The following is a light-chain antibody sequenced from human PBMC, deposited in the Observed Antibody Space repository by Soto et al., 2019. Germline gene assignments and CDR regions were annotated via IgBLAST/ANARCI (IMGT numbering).Light chain of an antibody. CDR3: SSYISDSTRV. J-gene: IGLJ1*01. V-gene: IGLV2-14*01. CDR1: SXDIGFYNY. Sequence: QSVLTQPASVSGSPGQSITISCTGTSXDIGFYNYVSWYQQHPGKAPRLMIYEVINRPSGVSNRFSGSKFGNTASLTISGLQTEDEGDYYCSSYISDSTRVFGTGTKVTVL. CDR2: EVI.